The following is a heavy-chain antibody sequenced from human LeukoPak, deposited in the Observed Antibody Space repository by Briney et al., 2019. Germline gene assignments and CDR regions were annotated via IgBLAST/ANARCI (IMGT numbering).Heavy chain of an antibody. J-gene: IGHJ4*02. Sequence: QPGGSLRLSCVASGFTFGDYAMHWVRQAPGKGLEWVSLISWDGRTTYYADSVKGRFTISRDNSKRFLYLQMNRLRAEDTAVYYCAKDQYSSSWYCSFDYWGQGTLVTVSS. D-gene: IGHD6-13*01. V-gene: IGHV3-43D*04. CDR1: GFTFGDYA. CDR3: AKDQYSSSWYCSFDY. CDR2: ISWDGRTT.